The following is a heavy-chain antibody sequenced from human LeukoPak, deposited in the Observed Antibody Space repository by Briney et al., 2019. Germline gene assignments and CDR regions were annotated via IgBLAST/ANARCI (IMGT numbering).Heavy chain of an antibody. J-gene: IGHJ6*02. V-gene: IGHV3-74*01. CDR3: ARELRPPPYYYYYGMDV. Sequence: SGGSLRLSCAASGFTFSSYWMHWVRQAPGKGLVWVSRINSDGSSTSYADSVKGRFTISRDNAKNTLYLQMNSLRAEDTAVYYCARELRPPPYYYYYGMDVWGQGTTVTVSS. CDR1: GFTFSSYW. D-gene: IGHD4-17*01. CDR2: INSDGSST.